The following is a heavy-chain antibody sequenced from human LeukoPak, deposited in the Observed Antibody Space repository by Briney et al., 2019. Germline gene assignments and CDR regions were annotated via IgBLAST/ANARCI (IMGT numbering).Heavy chain of an antibody. J-gene: IGHJ4*02. Sequence: GGSLRLSCAASGFTFSSYAMSWVRQAPGKGLEWVPAISGSGGSTYYADSVKGRFTISRDNSKNTLYLQMNSLRAEDTAVYYCAKDLTGYSSGWLFDYWGQGTLVTVSS. D-gene: IGHD6-19*01. V-gene: IGHV3-23*01. CDR3: AKDLTGYSSGWLFDY. CDR1: GFTFSSYA. CDR2: ISGSGGST.